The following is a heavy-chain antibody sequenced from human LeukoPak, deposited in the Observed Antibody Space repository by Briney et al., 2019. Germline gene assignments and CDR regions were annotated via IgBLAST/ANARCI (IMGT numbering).Heavy chain of an antibody. D-gene: IGHD3-22*01. CDR3: TTADSSGYYFYVCYYMDV. V-gene: IGHV3-15*01. CDR2: IKSKTDGGTT. J-gene: IGHJ6*03. Sequence: GGSLRLSCAASGFTFSNAWMSWVRQAPGKGLEWVGRIKSKTDGGTTDYAAPVKGRFTISRDDSKNTLYLQMNSLKTEDTAAYYCTTADSSGYYFYVCYYMDVWGKGTTVTVSS. CDR1: GFTFSNAW.